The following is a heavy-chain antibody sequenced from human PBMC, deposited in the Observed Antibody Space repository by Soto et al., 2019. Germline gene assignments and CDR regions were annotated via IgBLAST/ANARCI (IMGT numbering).Heavy chain of an antibody. Sequence: SETLSLTCSVSGGSITTYQWSWIRQPPGKGLEWIGGYSGFTNYNPSLESRASISVDRSKNRFSLNIRSVTTADTAIYYCARDFGEYSFFFDYWGQGQLVTVSS. CDR2: YSGFT. J-gene: IGHJ4*02. D-gene: IGHD2-21*01. V-gene: IGHV4-59*13. CDR1: GGSITTYQ. CDR3: ARDFGEYSFFFDY.